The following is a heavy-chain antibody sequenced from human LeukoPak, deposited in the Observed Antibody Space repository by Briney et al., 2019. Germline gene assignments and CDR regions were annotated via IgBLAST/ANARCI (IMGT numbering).Heavy chain of an antibody. CDR1: GGSISSSSYY. J-gene: IGHJ4*02. CDR3: AGQELLTGYY. D-gene: IGHD1-14*01. V-gene: IGHV4-39*01. Sequence: SETLSLTCTVSGGSISSSSYYWGWIRQPPGKGLEWIGSIYYSGSTYYNPSLKSRVTISVDTSKNQFSLKLSSVTAADTAVYYCAGQELLTGYYWGQGTLVTVSS. CDR2: IYYSGST.